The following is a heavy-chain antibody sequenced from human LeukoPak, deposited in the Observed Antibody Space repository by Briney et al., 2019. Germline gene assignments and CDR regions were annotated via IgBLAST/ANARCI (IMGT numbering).Heavy chain of an antibody. CDR1: GGSFSGYY. V-gene: IGHV4-34*01. CDR2: INHSGST. D-gene: IGHD5-24*01. Sequence: SETLSLTCAVYGGSFSGYYWSWIRQPPGKGLEWIGEINHSGSTNYNPSLKSWVTISVGTFRKECFLKLSSVTAADTAVYYCARPPITADAFDIWGQGTMVTVSS. CDR3: ARPPITADAFDI. J-gene: IGHJ3*02.